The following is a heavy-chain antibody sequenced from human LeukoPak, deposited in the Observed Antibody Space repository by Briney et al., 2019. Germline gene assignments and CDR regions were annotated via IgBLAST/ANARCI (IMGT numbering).Heavy chain of an antibody. CDR3: ARDLRRGYQPPNGEFDY. J-gene: IGHJ4*02. CDR1: GYTFTSYG. D-gene: IGHD2-2*01. CDR2: ISAYNGNT. V-gene: IGHV1-18*01. Sequence: GASVKVSCKASGYTFTSYGISWVRQAPGQGLEWMGWISAYNGNTNYAQKLQGRVTMTTDTSTSTACMELRSLRSDDTAVYYCARDLRRGYQPPNGEFDYWGQGTLVTVSS.